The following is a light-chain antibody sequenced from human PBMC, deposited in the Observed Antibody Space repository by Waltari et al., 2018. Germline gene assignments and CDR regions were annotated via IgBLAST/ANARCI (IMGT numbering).Light chain of an antibody. V-gene: IGKV1-39*01. CDR2: AAS. CDR1: QDIDRY. Sequence: DVQVTQSLSSLSASVGDSVTITCRTSQDIDRYLIWYQQKPGNAPKLLIYAASYLQSGVPSRFSGSGSGTDFSLTISSLQPEDFAVYYCQQNYRTPTFGGGTKVEVK. CDR3: QQNYRTPT. J-gene: IGKJ4*01.